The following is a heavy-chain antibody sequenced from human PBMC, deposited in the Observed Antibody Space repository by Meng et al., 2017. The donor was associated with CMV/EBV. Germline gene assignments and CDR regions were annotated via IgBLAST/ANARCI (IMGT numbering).Heavy chain of an antibody. CDR3: ARMTTGGFDY. D-gene: IGHD1-1*01. J-gene: IGHJ4*02. V-gene: IGHV3-21*01. CDR2: ISSSSSYI. CDR1: GFTFNTYS. Sequence: GESLKISCAASGFTFNTYSMNWVRQAPGKGLEWVSSISSSSSYIYYADSVKGRFTISRDDAKNSLYLQMTTRRPDGTAVYYCARMTTGGFDYWGQGAPVTVSS.